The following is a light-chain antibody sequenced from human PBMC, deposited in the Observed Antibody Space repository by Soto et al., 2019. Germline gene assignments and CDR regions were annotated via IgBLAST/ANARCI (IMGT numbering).Light chain of an antibody. CDR3: QSHDSSLNSWV. CDR2: GNT. CDR1: SSNIGAGYD. Sequence: QSVLTQPPSMSGAPGQRVTISCTGSSSNIGAGYDVHWYQHLPGTAPKLLIYGNTNRPSGVPHRFSGSKSGTSASLAITGLQADDEADYYCQSHDSSLNSWVFGGGTKLTVL. J-gene: IGLJ3*02. V-gene: IGLV1-40*01.